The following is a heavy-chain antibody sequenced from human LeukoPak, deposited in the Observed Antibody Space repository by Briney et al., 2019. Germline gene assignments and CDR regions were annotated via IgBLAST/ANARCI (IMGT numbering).Heavy chain of an antibody. Sequence: SGTLSLTCAVSAYSISSGYYRGWIRQPPGKGLEWIGSMYHSGSTYYNPSLKRRVTISVDTSKNQFSLKLSSVTAADTAVYYCARENKRSDYVWGSYRSFDPWGQGTLVTVSS. V-gene: IGHV4-38-2*02. CDR2: MYHSGST. J-gene: IGHJ5*02. CDR1: AYSISSGYY. D-gene: IGHD3-16*02. CDR3: ARENKRSDYVWGSYRSFDP.